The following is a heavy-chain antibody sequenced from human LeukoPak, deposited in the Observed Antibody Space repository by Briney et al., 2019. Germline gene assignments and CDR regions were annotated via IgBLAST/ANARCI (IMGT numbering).Heavy chain of an antibody. CDR1: GFTFSSYG. CDR3: AREVGGYDYLDY. CDR2: IRYDGSNK. V-gene: IGHV3-30*02. Sequence: GGSLRLSCAASGFTFSSYGMHWVRQAPGKGLEWVAFIRYDGSNKYYADSVKGRFTISRDNSKNTLYLQMNSLRAEDTAVYYCAREVGGYDYLDYWGQGTLVTVSS. J-gene: IGHJ4*02. D-gene: IGHD5-12*01.